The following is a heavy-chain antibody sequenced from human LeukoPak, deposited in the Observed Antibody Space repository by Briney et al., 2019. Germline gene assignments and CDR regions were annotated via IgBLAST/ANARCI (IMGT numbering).Heavy chain of an antibody. CDR1: GFTFSYYS. CDR2: ISSSTYI. J-gene: IGHJ4*02. D-gene: IGHD5-12*01. V-gene: IGHV3-21*01. Sequence: GGSLRLSCAASGFTFSYYSMNWVRQAPGKGLEWVSSISSSTYIYYADSVKGRFTISRDNAKNSLYLQMNSLRAEDTAVYYCARDGSGYDIDDYWGQGTLVTVSS. CDR3: ARDGSGYDIDDY.